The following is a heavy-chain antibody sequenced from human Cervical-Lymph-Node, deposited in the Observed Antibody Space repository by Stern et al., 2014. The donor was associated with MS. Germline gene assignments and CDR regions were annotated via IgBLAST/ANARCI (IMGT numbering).Heavy chain of an antibody. V-gene: IGHV1-46*01. CDR2: INPSAGST. Sequence: QVQLVQSGAEVKKPGASVKVSCKASGNTFTRYYIHWVRPAPGQGLEWMGIINPSAGSTSYAQKFQGRVTMTRDTSTSTVYMELSSLRSEDTAVYYCAREVAGHRLGMMDVWGQGTTVTVSS. CDR1: GNTFTRYY. CDR3: AREVAGHRLGMMDV. D-gene: IGHD6-19*01. J-gene: IGHJ6*02.